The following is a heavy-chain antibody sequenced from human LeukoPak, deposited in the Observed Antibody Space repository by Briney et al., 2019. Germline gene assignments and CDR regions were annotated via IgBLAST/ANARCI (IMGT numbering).Heavy chain of an antibody. D-gene: IGHD3-16*01. CDR3: GRAFPPLRTSSAGDL. CDR2: ISGRSSHV. CDR1: GFSFSDYD. V-gene: IGHV3-21*01. Sequence: GGSLRLSCSASGFSFSDYDMNWVRQAPGKGLEWVSAISGRSSHVYYGESVKGRFTISRDNAKTSLYLQLDSLGVEDTAVYYCGRAFPPLRTSSAGDLWGQGTLVTVSS. J-gene: IGHJ1*01.